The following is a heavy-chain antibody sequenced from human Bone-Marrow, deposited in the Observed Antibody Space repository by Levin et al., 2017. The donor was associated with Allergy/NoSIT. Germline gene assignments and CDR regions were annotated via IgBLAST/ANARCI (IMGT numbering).Heavy chain of an antibody. V-gene: IGHV3-33*06. D-gene: IGHD4-23*01. CDR2: IWYDGSTK. J-gene: IGHJ4*02. Sequence: GESLEISCEVSGFNFRSYGMQWVRQAPGKGLEWVAAIWYDGSTKYYGDSVKGRFTISRDNSKNTLYLQMDSLRVGDTAVYFCSKSLGGGNSAAGFDHWGQGTLVTVSS. CDR3: SKSLGGGNSAAGFDH. CDR1: GFNFRSYG.